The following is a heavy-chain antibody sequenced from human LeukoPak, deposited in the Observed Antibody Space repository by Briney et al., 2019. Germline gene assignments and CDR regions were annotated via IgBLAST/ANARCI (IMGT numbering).Heavy chain of an antibody. CDR1: GGSISPYC. Sequence: PSQTLSLTCTVSGGSISPYCWTWIRQPPGKGLEWIGYIYSSGSANYNPSLKSRVIISGDTSKNQISLNLTSVTAADTAVYFCARHRDYYDTWGHGTLVTVSS. J-gene: IGHJ4*01. D-gene: IGHD3-22*01. V-gene: IGHV4-59*08. CDR3: ARHRDYYDT. CDR2: IYSSGSA.